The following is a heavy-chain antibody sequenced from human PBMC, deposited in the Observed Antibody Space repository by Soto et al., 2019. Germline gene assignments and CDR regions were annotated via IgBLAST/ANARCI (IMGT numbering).Heavy chain of an antibody. CDR3: ARDGAYCSGIGCRHYYHYMDV. CDR1: GFSFSDYS. CDR2: ISGSSSYI. Sequence: EVQLVESGGGLVKPGGSLRLSCAASGFSFSDYSMNWVRQAPGKGLEWVSSISGSSSYIYYTDSLKGRFTVSRDNAKKSLYRQMNSLRAEDTAVYYCARDGAYCSGIGCRHYYHYMDVWGKGTTVTVSS. D-gene: IGHD2-15*01. J-gene: IGHJ6*03. V-gene: IGHV3-21*01.